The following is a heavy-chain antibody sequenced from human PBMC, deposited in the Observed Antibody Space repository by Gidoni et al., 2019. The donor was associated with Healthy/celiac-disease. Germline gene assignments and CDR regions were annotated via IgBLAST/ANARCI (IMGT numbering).Heavy chain of an antibody. Sequence: QVQLVQSGAAVKKPGSSVTVSCHASGGTFSSYAISWVRQAPGQGLEWMGGIIPIFGTANYAQKFQGRVTITADKSTSTAYMELSSLRSDDTAVYYCARGVVVPAARTGGYFDLWGRGTLVTVSS. D-gene: IGHD2-2*01. J-gene: IGHJ2*01. CDR2: IIPIFGTA. CDR1: GGTFSSYA. V-gene: IGHV1-69*06. CDR3: ARGVVVPAARTGGYFDL.